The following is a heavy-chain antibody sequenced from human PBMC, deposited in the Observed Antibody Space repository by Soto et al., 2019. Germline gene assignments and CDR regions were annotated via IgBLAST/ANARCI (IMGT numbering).Heavy chain of an antibody. V-gene: IGHV3-9*01. CDR1: GFTFDDYA. Sequence: EVQLVESWGGLVRPGRSLRLSCAASGFTFDDYAMHWVRQAPGKGLEWVSGISWNSGSIGYADSVKGRFTISRDNAKNSLYLQMDSLRAEDTALYYCAKDSTISAAGWFDPWGQGTLVTVSS. CDR3: AKDSTISAAGWFDP. J-gene: IGHJ5*02. D-gene: IGHD6-13*01. CDR2: ISWNSGSI.